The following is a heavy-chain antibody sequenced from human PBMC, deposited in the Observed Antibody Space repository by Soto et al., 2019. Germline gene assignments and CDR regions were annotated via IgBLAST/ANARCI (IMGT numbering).Heavy chain of an antibody. Sequence: QVQLVQSGAEVKKPGSSVKVSCKASGGPFSSYAISWVRQAPGQGLGWMGGIIPIFGTANYAQKFQSRVTITADDSMSTGFMELSSLRSEETSVYYCARGARYCSGGSCYFLPGIDYWGQGTLVTVSS. V-gene: IGHV1-69*12. J-gene: IGHJ4*02. CDR1: GGPFSSYA. D-gene: IGHD2-15*01. CDR3: ARGARYCSGGSCYFLPGIDY. CDR2: IIPIFGTA.